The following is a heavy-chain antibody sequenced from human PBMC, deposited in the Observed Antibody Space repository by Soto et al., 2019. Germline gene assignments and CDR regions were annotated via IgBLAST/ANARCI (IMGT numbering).Heavy chain of an antibody. CDR3: AAAASIAAAFQGFDY. CDR2: IIPILGIA. J-gene: IGHJ4*02. V-gene: IGHV1-69*02. Sequence: ASVKVSCKASGATFSSYTISWVRQAPGQGLEWMGRIIPILGIANYAQKFQGRVTITADKSTSTAYMELSSLRSEDTAVYYCAAAASIAAAFQGFDYWGQGTLVTVSS. CDR1: GATFSSYT. D-gene: IGHD6-13*01.